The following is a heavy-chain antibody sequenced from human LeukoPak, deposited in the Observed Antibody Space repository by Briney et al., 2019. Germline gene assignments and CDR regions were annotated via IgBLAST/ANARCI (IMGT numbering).Heavy chain of an antibody. J-gene: IGHJ4*02. V-gene: IGHV3-7*01. Sequence: GGSLRLSCAASGFTFSTYWMSWVRQAPGKGLEWVAVIKQDGTEKYYVDSVKGRFSISRDNAKNTLYLQMNSLRVEDTAVYYCVRGRPHGNDYWGQGTLVTVSS. D-gene: IGHD4-23*01. CDR1: GFTFSTYW. CDR2: IKQDGTEK. CDR3: VRGRPHGNDY.